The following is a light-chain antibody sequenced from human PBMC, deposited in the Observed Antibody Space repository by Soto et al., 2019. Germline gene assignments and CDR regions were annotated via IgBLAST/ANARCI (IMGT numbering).Light chain of an antibody. CDR2: GAS. CDR3: HHFGRSAIFT. CDR1: QSVSSDF. Sequence: EIVMTQSPGTLPLSPGEIATLSCRASQSVSSDFLAWYQQRPGQAPRLLMDGASSRAAGIPDRFSGSGSGTDFTLTLSRLEPEDCAVYYCHHFGRSAIFTFGPGTTVDIK. J-gene: IGKJ3*01. V-gene: IGKV3-20*01.